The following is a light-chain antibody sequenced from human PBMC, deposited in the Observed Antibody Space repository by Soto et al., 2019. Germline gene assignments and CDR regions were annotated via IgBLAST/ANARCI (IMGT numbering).Light chain of an antibody. CDR1: QSVDRW. CDR2: KAS. V-gene: IGKV1-5*03. CDR3: QQYTTLVT. J-gene: IGKJ1*01. Sequence: DIPMTQSPSTLSASVGDRVTITCRASQSVDRWLAWYQQRPGKAPKALIYKASNLESGVPSRFSGSGSGTEFTLTITSLQPGDIATCYCQQYTTLVTFGQGTMVEMK.